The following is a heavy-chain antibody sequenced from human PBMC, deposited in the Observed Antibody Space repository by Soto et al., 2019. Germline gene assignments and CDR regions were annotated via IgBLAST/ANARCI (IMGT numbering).Heavy chain of an antibody. D-gene: IGHD5-12*01. CDR1: GYIFNGYY. CDR3: ARGGDGYNDYFDY. CDR2: INPNSGDT. Sequence: QVQLVQSGAEVKKPGASVKVSCKASGYIFNGYYMHWVRQAPGQGLEWMGWINPNSGDTNYAQKFQGRVTITADESTSTAYMELSSLRSEDTAVYYCARGGDGYNDYFDYWGQGTLVTVSS. V-gene: IGHV1-2*02. J-gene: IGHJ4*02.